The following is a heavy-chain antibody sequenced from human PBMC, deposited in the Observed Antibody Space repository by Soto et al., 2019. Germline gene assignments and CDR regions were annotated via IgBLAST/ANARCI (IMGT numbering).Heavy chain of an antibody. CDR1: GFKFRSYN. CDR2: ISPSGGDI. CDR3: AKGATAVTTVGDY. V-gene: IGHV3-21*05. J-gene: IGHJ4*02. D-gene: IGHD4-17*01. Sequence: AGGSLRLSCAASGFKFRSYNMNWVRQAPGKGLEWLSYISPSGGDIYSADSVKGRFTISRDNAKNLLYLEMNRLRDEDPAMYYCAKGATAVTTVGDYWGQGTLVTVSS.